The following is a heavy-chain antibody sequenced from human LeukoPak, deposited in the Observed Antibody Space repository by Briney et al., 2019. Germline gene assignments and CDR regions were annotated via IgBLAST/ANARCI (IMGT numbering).Heavy chain of an antibody. CDR1: GFTFSNYW. D-gene: IGHD3-22*01. CDR2: IDNAGSIT. Sequence: GGSLRLSCAASGFTFSNYWIHWVRQAPGKGMVWVSRIDNAGSITTYADSVKGRFTISRDNAENTLYLQMNSLRVEDTAVYYCAKDGYYDSSGSSYYFDYWGQGTLVTVSS. V-gene: IGHV3-74*03. J-gene: IGHJ4*02. CDR3: AKDGYYDSSGSSYYFDY.